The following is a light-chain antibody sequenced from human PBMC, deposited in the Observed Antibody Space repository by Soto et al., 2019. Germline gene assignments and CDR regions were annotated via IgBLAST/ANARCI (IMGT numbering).Light chain of an antibody. CDR2: GNS. CDR1: SSNIGAGYD. CDR3: QSYDSSLSGHVV. J-gene: IGLJ2*01. Sequence: QSVLTQPPSVSGAPGQMVTISCTGSSSNIGAGYDVHWYQQLPGTAPKVLIYGNSNRPSGVPDRFSGSKSGTSASLAITGLQAEDEADYYCQSYDSSLSGHVVFGGGTKLTVL. V-gene: IGLV1-40*01.